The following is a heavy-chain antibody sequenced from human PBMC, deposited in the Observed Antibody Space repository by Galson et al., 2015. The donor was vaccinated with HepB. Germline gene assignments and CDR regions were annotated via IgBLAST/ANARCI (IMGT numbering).Heavy chain of an antibody. V-gene: IGHV5-51*01. CDR2: FYPGDSDT. CDR3: ARRAKDYNFWSGSYTGNLYFDL. CDR1: GYNFTNYW. Sequence: SGAEVKKPGESLKISCKGSGYNFTNYWVGWVRQLPGKGLEWMGIFYPGDSDTRYSPSFQGRVTISADKSISTAYLQWSSLKASDTAMYHCARRAKDYNFWSGSYTGNLYFDLWGRGTLVAVSS. D-gene: IGHD3-3*01. J-gene: IGHJ2*01.